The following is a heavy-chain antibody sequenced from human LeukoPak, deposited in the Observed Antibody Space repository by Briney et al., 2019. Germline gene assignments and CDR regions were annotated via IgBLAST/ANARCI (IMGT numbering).Heavy chain of an antibody. CDR3: AKASTTFLDITMDS. CDR1: GFTFKNYA. CDR2: ISGSGDST. Sequence: PGGSLRLSCAASGFTFKNYAMSWVRQAPGKGLEWVSAISGSGDSTYYADSVKGRFTISRDNSKNTLYVQMNSLRAEDTAVYYCAKASTTFLDITMDSWGQGILVTVSS. J-gene: IGHJ4*02. D-gene: IGHD5-18*01. V-gene: IGHV3-23*01.